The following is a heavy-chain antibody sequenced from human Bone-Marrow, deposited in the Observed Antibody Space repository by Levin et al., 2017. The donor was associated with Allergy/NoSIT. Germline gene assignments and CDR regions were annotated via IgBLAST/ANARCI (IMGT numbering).Heavy chain of an antibody. CDR3: ARGGDGSNFVYWYFDL. V-gene: IGHV4-4*07. D-gene: IGHD5-24*01. CDR1: GGSVRSYF. CDR2: ISTIGST. J-gene: IGHJ2*01. Sequence: KPSETLSLTCTVSGGSVRSYFWSWIRQSAGKGLEWIGRISTIGSTNYNPSLKSRVTVSVDTSKNQFSLKLSSVTAADTAVYYCARGGDGSNFVYWYFDLWGRGALVTVSS.